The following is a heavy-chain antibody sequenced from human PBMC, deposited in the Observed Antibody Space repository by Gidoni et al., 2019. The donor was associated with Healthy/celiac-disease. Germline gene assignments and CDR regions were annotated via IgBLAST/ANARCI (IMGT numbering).Heavy chain of an antibody. CDR1: GFTFSSYE. V-gene: IGHV3-48*03. CDR2: ISSSGSTI. J-gene: IGHJ6*02. CDR3: ARDPRDYYDSSGYDYYYYGMDV. Sequence: EVQLVESGGGLVQPGGSLRLSCAASGFTFSSYEVNWVRQAPGKGLEWVSYISSSGSTIYYADSVKGRFTISRDNAKNSLYLQMNSLRAEDTAVYYCARDPRDYYDSSGYDYYYYGMDVWGQGTTVTVSS. D-gene: IGHD3-22*01.